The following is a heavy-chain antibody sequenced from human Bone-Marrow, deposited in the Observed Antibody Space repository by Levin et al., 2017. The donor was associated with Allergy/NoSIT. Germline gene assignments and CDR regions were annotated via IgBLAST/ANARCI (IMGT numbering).Heavy chain of an antibody. CDR1: GDSVSSNSAA. J-gene: IGHJ5*02. V-gene: IGHV6-1*01. Sequence: SQTLSLTCAISGDSVSSNSAAWNWIRQSPSRGLEWLGRTYYRSKWYSDYAVSVKSRITINADTSKNQISLQLNSVTPEDTAVYYCARWISATGVFDPWGQGTLVTVSS. CDR3: ARWISATGVFDP. CDR2: TYYRSKWYS. D-gene: IGHD6-13*01.